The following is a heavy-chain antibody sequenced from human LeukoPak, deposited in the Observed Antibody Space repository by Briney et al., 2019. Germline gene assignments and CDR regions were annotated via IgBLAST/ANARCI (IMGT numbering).Heavy chain of an antibody. Sequence: SETLSLTCDVSGFAITSDFFWGWIRQPPGKGLEWIATIYYSWGMYFNPSLKSRVTISLDASKNQYSLKMTSLTAADTAIYYCARNVAAGFFDYWGQGILVTVSS. CDR2: IYYSWGM. CDR1: GFAITSDFF. D-gene: IGHD1-1*01. J-gene: IGHJ4*02. CDR3: ARNVAAGFFDY. V-gene: IGHV4-38-2*01.